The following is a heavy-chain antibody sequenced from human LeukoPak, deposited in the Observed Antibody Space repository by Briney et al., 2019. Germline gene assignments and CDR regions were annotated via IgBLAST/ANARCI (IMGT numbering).Heavy chain of an antibody. Sequence: PGGSLRLSCAASGFTFSSYEVNWVRQAPGKGLEWVSYISSSGSTIYYADSVKGRFTISRDNAKNSLYLQMNSMRAEDTAFYYCASGTTGTTGYYYYYYYMDVWGKGPRVTVSS. CDR2: ISSSGSTI. J-gene: IGHJ6*03. V-gene: IGHV3-48*03. CDR3: ASGTTGTTGYYYYYYYMDV. D-gene: IGHD1-1*01. CDR1: GFTFSSYE.